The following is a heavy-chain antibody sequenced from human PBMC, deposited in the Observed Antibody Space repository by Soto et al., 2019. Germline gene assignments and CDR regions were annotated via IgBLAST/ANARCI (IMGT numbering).Heavy chain of an antibody. CDR3: ARWAGYCSGGSCYFAFDY. D-gene: IGHD2-15*01. V-gene: IGHV1-46*01. CDR1: GYTFTSYY. CDR2: INPSGGST. J-gene: IGHJ4*02. Sequence: ASVKVSCKASGYTFTSYYMHWVRQAPGQGLEWMGIINPSGGSTSYAQKFQGRVTMTRDTSTSTVYMELSSLRSEDTAVYYFARWAGYCSGGSCYFAFDYWGQGTLVTVSS.